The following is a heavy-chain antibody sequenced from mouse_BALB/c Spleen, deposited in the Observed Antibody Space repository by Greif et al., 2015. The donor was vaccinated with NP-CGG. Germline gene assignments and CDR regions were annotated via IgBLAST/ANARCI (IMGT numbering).Heavy chain of an antibody. V-gene: IGHV5-4*02. D-gene: IGHD1-1*01. Sequence: EVQLVESGGGLVKPGGSLKLSCAASGFTFSDYYMYWVRQTPEKRLEWVATISDGGSHTYYPDSVKGRFTISRDNAKNNLYLQMSSLKSEDTAMYYCARGDYYGAHYAMDYWGQGTSVTVSS. CDR2: ISDGGSHT. CDR3: ARGDYYGAHYAMDY. J-gene: IGHJ4*01. CDR1: GFTFSDYY.